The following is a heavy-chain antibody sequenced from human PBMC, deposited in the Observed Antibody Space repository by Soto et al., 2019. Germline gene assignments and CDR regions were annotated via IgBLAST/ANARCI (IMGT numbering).Heavy chain of an antibody. Sequence: QVQLVQSGAEVKKPGSSVKVSCKASGGTFSSYAITWVRQAPGQGLEWMGGIIPIFGTANYAQKFQARVTITAAESTSTAYMELSSLRSEDTAVYYWARDRGPSSGYYPYWFDPWGQGTLVTVSS. CDR3: ARDRGPSSGYYPYWFDP. D-gene: IGHD3-22*01. CDR2: IIPIFGTA. V-gene: IGHV1-69*12. J-gene: IGHJ5*02. CDR1: GGTFSSYA.